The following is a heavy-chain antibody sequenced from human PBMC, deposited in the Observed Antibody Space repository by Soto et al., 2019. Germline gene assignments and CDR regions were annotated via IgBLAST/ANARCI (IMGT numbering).Heavy chain of an antibody. CDR1: GFTFSNYA. CDR2: IWYNGSNK. Sequence: GGSLRLSCSASGFTFSNYAMHWVRQAPGKGLEWVAVIWYNGSNKYYADSVKGRFTISRDNSKNTLYLQMNSLRAEDTAVYYCARASRFDSDLDYWGQGTLVTVSS. CDR3: ARASRFDSDLDY. D-gene: IGHD3-9*01. V-gene: IGHV3-33*08. J-gene: IGHJ4*02.